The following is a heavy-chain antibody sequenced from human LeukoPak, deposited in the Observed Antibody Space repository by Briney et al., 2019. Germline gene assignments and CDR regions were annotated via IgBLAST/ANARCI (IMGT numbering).Heavy chain of an antibody. V-gene: IGHV1-69*04. CDR2: IIPILGIA. D-gene: IGHD3-10*01. Sequence: SVKVSCKASGGTFSSYAISWVRQAPGQGLEWMGRIIPILGIANYAQKFQGRVTITADKSTSTAYMELSSLRSEDTAVYYCARDFSSMVRGVIVFDYWGQGTLVTVSS. CDR3: ARDFSSMVRGVIVFDY. CDR1: GGTFSSYA. J-gene: IGHJ4*02.